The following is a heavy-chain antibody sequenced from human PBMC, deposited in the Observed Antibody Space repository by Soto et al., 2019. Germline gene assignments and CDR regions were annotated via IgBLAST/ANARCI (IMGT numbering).Heavy chain of an antibody. Sequence: ASVKVSCKTSGGTFSSYAISWVRQAPGQGLEWMGGIVPIVDTSTYAQKFQGRVTMTTDASTSTAYMELRSLRSDDTAVYYCATRSPAFDYWGQGTLVTVSS. V-gene: IGHV1-69*05. CDR3: ATRSPAFDY. CDR2: IVPIVDTS. J-gene: IGHJ4*02. CDR1: GGTFSSYA.